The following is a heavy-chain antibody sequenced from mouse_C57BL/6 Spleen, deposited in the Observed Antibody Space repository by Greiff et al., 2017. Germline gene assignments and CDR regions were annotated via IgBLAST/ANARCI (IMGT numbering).Heavy chain of an antibody. V-gene: IGHV1-80*01. J-gene: IGHJ4*01. CDR2: IYPEDGDM. CDR3: AREERFAGAIDY. CDR1: GYASSSYW. Sequence: QVQLQQSGAELVKLGAPVKISCKVLGYASSSYWLNWVKQRPGKGLEWIGQIYPEDGDMNYNGKFKGKATLTAAKSSSTAYMQLSSLTSEDSAVDFCAREERFAGAIDYWGQGTSVTVSS.